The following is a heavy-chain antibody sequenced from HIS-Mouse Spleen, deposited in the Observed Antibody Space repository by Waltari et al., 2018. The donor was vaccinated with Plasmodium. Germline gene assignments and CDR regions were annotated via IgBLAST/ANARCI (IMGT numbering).Heavy chain of an antibody. J-gene: IGHJ4*02. CDR1: GGSISSSSYY. CDR2: IYYSGST. Sequence: QLQLQESGPGLVTPSETLSLTCPVSGGSISSSSYYWVSIRQPPGQGLEWIGSIYYSGSTYYNPSLKSRVTISVDTSKNQFSLKLSSVTAADTAVYYCARDRITGTSYFDYWGQGTLVTVSS. V-gene: IGHV4-39*07. D-gene: IGHD1-7*01. CDR3: ARDRITGTSYFDY.